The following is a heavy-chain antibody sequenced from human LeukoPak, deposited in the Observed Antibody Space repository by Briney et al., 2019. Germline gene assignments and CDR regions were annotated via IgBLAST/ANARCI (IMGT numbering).Heavy chain of an antibody. CDR1: GYTFSGYS. J-gene: IGHJ4*02. D-gene: IGHD3-10*01. V-gene: IGHV3-23*01. Sequence: GASLRLSCTASGYTFSGYSMTWVRQAPGQGLEWVSVISADSATTFYADYVKGRFTITRDKAKNTVFLQMSSLRAEDTALYYCARKSASGNYPLDYWGQGTLVTVSS. CDR2: ISADSATT. CDR3: ARKSASGNYPLDY.